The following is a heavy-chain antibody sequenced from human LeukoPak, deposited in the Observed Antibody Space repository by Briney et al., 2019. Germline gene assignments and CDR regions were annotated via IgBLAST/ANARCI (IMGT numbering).Heavy chain of an antibody. CDR3: ARDLRRFLEWLSLSRGMDV. Sequence: GGSRRLSCAASGFTFSSYSMNWVRQAPGKGLEWVSYISSSSSTIYYADSVKGRFTISRDNAKNSLYLQMNSLRAEDTAVYYCARDLRRFLEWLSLSRGMDVWGQGTTVTVSS. CDR1: GFTFSSYS. J-gene: IGHJ6*02. V-gene: IGHV3-48*01. CDR2: ISSSSSTI. D-gene: IGHD3-3*01.